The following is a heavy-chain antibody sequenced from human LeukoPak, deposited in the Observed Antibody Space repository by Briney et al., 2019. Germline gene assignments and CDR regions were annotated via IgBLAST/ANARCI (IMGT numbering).Heavy chain of an antibody. D-gene: IGHD4-11*01. V-gene: IGHV3-9*01. CDR1: GFTFDDYA. J-gene: IGHJ4*02. CDR2: ISWNSGSI. CDR3: ATLETTFYYFDY. Sequence: GGSLRLSCAASGFTFDDYAMHWVRQAPGKGLEWVSGISWNSGSIGYADSVKGRFTISRDNAKNSLYLQMNSLRAEDTALYYCATLETTFYYFDYWGQGTLVTVSS.